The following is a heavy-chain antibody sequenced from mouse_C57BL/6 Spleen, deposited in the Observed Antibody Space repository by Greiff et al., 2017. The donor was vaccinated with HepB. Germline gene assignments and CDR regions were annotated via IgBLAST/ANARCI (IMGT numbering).Heavy chain of an antibody. CDR3: ARSGKNYFDY. V-gene: IGHV1-54*01. CDR1: GYAFTNYL. J-gene: IGHJ2*01. Sequence: VKLMESGAELVRPGTSVKVSCKASGYAFTNYLIEWVKQRPGQGLEWIGVINPGSGGTNYNEKFKGKATLTADKSSSTAYMQLSSLTSEDSAVYFCARSGKNYFDYWGQGTTLTVSS. CDR2: INPGSGGT.